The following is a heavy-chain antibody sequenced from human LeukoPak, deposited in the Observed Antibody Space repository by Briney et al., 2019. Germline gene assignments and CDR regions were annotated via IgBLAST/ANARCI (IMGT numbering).Heavy chain of an antibody. CDR1: RVTLSTSR. CDR2: SKSVSETP. V-gene: IGHV3-15*01. CDR3: TAVGSYYVAGSQYVYVRL. Sequence: RGSLRLSSATSRVTLSTSRMRWVPQTPGEGLEWVGRSKSVSETPDYTAPVKSRFTISRDDSKNTLFLEMDRLQTDAIAVYYCTAVGSYYVAGSQYVYVRLWGQGILDTV. D-gene: IGHD3-10*02. J-gene: IGHJ4*02.